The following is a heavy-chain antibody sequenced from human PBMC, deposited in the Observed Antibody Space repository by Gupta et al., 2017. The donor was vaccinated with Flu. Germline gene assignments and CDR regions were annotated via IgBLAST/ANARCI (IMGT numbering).Heavy chain of an antibody. CDR2: INHSGST. D-gene: IGHD3-10*01. CDR1: SSYY. J-gene: IGHJ4*02. Sequence: SSYYWSWIRQPPGKGLEWIGEINHSGSTNYNPSLKSRVTISVDTSKNQFSLKLSSVTAEDTAVYYCAREIITRVRGVSFDYWGQGTLVTVSS. V-gene: IGHV4-34*01. CDR3: AREIITRVRGVSFDY.